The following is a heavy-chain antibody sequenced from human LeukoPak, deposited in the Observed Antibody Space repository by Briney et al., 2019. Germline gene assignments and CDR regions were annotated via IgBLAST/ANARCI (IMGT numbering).Heavy chain of an antibody. J-gene: IGHJ4*02. D-gene: IGHD5-18*01. Sequence: SETLSLTCTLSGRSISSFYWSWTRQPPGKGRGWIGYIYYSGSTTYNPSLTSGVTISVDTSKNQFSLRLSSVTAADTAVYYCARGGYSDGSLVVFDYWGQGTLVTVSS. CDR2: IYYSGST. CDR3: ARGGYSDGSLVVFDY. CDR1: GRSISSFY. V-gene: IGHV4-59*01.